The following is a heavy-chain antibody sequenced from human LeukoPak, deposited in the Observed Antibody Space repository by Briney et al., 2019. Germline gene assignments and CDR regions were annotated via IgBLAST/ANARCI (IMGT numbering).Heavy chain of an antibody. V-gene: IGHV1-2*02. Sequence: ASVKVSCKVSGYTFTDYYIHWVRQAPGQGLEWMGWINPNSGTTNYAQKFQGRVTMTRDTSINTAYMDLNRLRSDDTAVYYCARSNEGPYYFDFWGQETLVTVSS. CDR1: GYTFTDYY. CDR3: ARSNEGPYYFDF. J-gene: IGHJ4*02. CDR2: INPNSGTT.